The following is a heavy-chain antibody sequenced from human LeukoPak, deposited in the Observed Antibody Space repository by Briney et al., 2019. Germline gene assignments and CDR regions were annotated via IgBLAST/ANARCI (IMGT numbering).Heavy chain of an antibody. CDR1: GGSISSGDYY. CDR3: ARSIASGDYVDY. D-gene: IGHD4-17*01. V-gene: IGHV4-30-4*01. J-gene: IGHJ4*02. Sequence: PSETLSLTCTVSGGSISSGDYYWGWIRQPPGKGLEWIGYIYYSGSTSYNPSLKSRVAISVDTSKNQFSLKLSSVTAADTAVYYCARSIASGDYVDYWGQGTLVTVSP. CDR2: IYYSGST.